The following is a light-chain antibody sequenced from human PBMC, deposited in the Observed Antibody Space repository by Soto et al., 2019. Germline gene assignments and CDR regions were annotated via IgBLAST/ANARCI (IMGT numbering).Light chain of an antibody. CDR2: GAS. CDR3: QQYGSSPKT. J-gene: IGKJ1*01. V-gene: IGKV3-20*01. Sequence: EIVLTQSPGTLSLSPGERATLSCRASQSVSRSLLAWYQQKPGQAPRLLIYGASTRATDIADRFSGSGSGTDFTLTISRLEPEDFAVYYCQQYGSSPKTFGQGTKVDIK. CDR1: QSVSRSL.